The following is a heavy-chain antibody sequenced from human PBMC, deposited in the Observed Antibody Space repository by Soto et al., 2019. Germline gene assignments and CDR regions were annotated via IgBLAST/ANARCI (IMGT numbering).Heavy chain of an antibody. CDR2: IYSTTSPI. CDR1: GFSFSNYN. D-gene: IGHD6-6*01. CDR3: AGASGRMATRPA. Sequence: GGSLRLSCAASGFSFSNYNMNWVRQAPGKGLEWVSIIYSTTSPIYYADSVKGRFTISRDNARNSLYLQMNSLRAEDTVVHYCAGASGRMATRPAWGRGTRATASP. V-gene: IGHV3-48*01. J-gene: IGHJ5*02.